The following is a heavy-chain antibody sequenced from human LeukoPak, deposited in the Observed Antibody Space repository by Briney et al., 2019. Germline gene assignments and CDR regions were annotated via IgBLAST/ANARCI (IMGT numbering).Heavy chain of an antibody. J-gene: IGHJ4*02. CDR3: VKNGWLDY. D-gene: IGHD6-19*01. CDR1: GFTFSSQN. CDR2: ISTSGDST. Sequence: NPGGSLRLSCAASGFTFSSQNMNWARQAPGKRLEWVAYISTSGDSTKYADSVEGRFTISRDNAENSLYLLMNSLRVEDTAVYYCVKNGWLDYWGQGILVTVSS. V-gene: IGHV3-21*06.